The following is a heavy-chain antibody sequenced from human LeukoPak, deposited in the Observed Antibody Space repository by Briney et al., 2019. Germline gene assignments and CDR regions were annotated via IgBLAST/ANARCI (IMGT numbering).Heavy chain of an antibody. CDR2: IYSGGST. CDR3: ARHDWFDP. CDR1: GFTVSSDY. Sequence: GGSLRLSCAVSGFTVSSDYMSWVRQAPGKGLEWVSVIYSGGSTYYADSVKGRFTISRGTSKNTLYLQMNSLRAEDTAMYYCARHDWFDPWGQGTLVTVSS. J-gene: IGHJ5*02. V-gene: IGHV3-66*04.